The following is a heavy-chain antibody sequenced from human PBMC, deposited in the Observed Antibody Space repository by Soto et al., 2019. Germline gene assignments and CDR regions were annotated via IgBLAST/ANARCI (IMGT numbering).Heavy chain of an antibody. V-gene: IGHV1-8*01. CDR1: GYTFTSYD. J-gene: IGHJ5*02. CDR3: ARGNRGQQWLVQASWFDP. D-gene: IGHD6-19*01. CDR2: MNTNSGNT. Sequence: ASVKVSCKASGYTFTSYDINWVRQATGQGLEWMGWMNTNSGNTGYAQKFQGRVTMTRNTSMSTAYMELSSLRSEDTAVYYCARGNRGQQWLVQASWFDPWGQGTLVTVSS.